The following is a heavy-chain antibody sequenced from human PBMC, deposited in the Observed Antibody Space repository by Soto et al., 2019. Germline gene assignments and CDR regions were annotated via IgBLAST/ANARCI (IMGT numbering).Heavy chain of an antibody. CDR1: GFIFSDYG. Sequence: QVQLVESGGGVVQPGRSLRLSCAASGFIFSDYGMHWVRQAPGKGLEWVAVISNDGGDRYSADSVKGRFTISRDNSKNTLFLQMNSLRAEDTAVYYCAKVSGRGSADYFFDYWGRGTLVTVSS. D-gene: IGHD2-15*01. CDR3: AKVSGRGSADYFFDY. J-gene: IGHJ4*02. CDR2: ISNDGGDR. V-gene: IGHV3-30*18.